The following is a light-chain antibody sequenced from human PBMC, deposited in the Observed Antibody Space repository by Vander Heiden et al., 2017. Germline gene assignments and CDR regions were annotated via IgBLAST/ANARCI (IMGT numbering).Light chain of an antibody. CDR3: SSDTSSSTWV. CDR2: DVS. Sequence: PGQSITISCTETISDVGDYNYVSWYQQHPGKAPKLMIYDVSNRPSGVSNRFSGSKSGNTASLTISGLQAEDEADYYCSSDTSSSTWVFGGGTKLTVL. J-gene: IGLJ3*02. V-gene: IGLV2-14*03. CDR1: ISDVGDYNY.